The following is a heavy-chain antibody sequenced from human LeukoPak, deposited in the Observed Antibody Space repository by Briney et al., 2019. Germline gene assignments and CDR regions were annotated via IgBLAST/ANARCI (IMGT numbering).Heavy chain of an antibody. CDR2: IYYSGST. CDR3: ARRRVVVASTDGASGAFDI. V-gene: IGHV4-31*03. J-gene: IGHJ3*02. D-gene: IGHD2-15*01. Sequence: SETLSLTCTVSGGSISSGGYYWSWIRQHPGKGPEWIGYIYYSGSTYYNPSLKSRVTISVDMSKNQFSLKLSSVTAADTAVYFCARRRVVVASTDGASGAFDIWGQGTMVTVSS. CDR1: GGSISSGGYY.